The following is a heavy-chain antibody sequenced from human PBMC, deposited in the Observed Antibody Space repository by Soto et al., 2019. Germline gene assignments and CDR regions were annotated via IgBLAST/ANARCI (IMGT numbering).Heavy chain of an antibody. J-gene: IGHJ4*02. D-gene: IGHD2-21*01. V-gene: IGHV1-46*01. CDR3: ARLSTAPGEAGADYFDF. CDR2: INPSGGST. Sequence: QVQLVQSGSEVKKPGASVKVSCKASGYSFTSNFLHWVRQAPGQGLEWMGIINPSGGSTTYTQKLEGRVTMTRDTSTRTVYMELSGLKFEDTAVYYCARLSTAPGEAGADYFDFWGQGTLVTVSS. CDR1: GYSFTSNF.